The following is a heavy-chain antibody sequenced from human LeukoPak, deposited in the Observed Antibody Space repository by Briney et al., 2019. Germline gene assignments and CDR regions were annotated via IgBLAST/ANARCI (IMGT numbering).Heavy chain of an antibody. CDR2: ISTYNGNT. Sequence: ASVKVSCKASGYTLTSYGISWVRQAPGQGLEWMGWISTYNGNTNYAREFQGRVTMTTDTSTSTAYMELRSLRSDDTAVYYCARDDCTSASCYLAYWGQGTLVTVSS. D-gene: IGHD2-2*01. V-gene: IGHV1-18*01. CDR3: ARDDCTSASCYLAY. J-gene: IGHJ4*02. CDR1: GYTLTSYG.